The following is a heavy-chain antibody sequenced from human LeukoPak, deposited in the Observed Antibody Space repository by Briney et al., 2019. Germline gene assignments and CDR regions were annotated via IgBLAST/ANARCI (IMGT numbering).Heavy chain of an antibody. CDR2: ISSSSSYI. CDR3: ASQPKDYDSSGYYYPSD. V-gene: IGHV3-21*04. CDR1: GFTFSSYS. D-gene: IGHD3-22*01. Sequence: GGSLRLSCAASGFTFSSYSMDWVRQAPGKGLEWVSSISSSSSYIYYADSVKGRFTISRDNAKNSLYLQMNSLRAEDMAVYYCASQPKDYDSSGYYYPSDWGQGTLVTVSS. J-gene: IGHJ4*02.